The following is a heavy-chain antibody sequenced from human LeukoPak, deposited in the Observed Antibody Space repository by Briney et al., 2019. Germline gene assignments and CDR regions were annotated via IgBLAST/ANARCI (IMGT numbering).Heavy chain of an antibody. V-gene: IGHV3-7*01. J-gene: IGHJ4*02. CDR2: IKQDGSEK. CDR3: ASHDSSSWKFDY. Sequence: AGGSLRLSCAASGFTFSSYWMSWVRQAPGKGREWVANIKQDGSEKYYVDSVKGRFTISRDNAKNSLYLQMNSLRAEDTAVYYCASHDSSSWKFDYWGQGTLVTVSS. CDR1: GFTFSSYW. D-gene: IGHD6-13*01.